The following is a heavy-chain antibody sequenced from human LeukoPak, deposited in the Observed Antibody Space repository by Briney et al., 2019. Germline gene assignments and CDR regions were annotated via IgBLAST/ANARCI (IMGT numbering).Heavy chain of an antibody. CDR1: GGSISSGSYY. Sequence: PSETLSLTCTVSGGSISSGSYYGTWVRQPGGKGLEWIVRISTTGSSHYNPSLKSRVTISVATSKNQFSLRLSSVTAADTAVYYCATARGCSNGVRSSIGLDYWGQGTLVTVSS. D-gene: IGHD2-8*01. CDR3: ATARGCSNGVRSSIGLDY. J-gene: IGHJ4*02. V-gene: IGHV4-61*02. CDR2: ISTTGSS.